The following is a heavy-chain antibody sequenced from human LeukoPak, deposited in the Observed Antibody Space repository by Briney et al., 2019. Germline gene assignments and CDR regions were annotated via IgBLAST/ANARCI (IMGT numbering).Heavy chain of an antibody. CDR1: GFTFSSYG. Sequence: GGSLRLSCAASGFTFSSYGMHWVRQAPGKGLEWVAVISYDGSNKYYADSVKGRFTISRDNPKNTLYLQMNSLRAEDTAVYYCAKATAAYYYYGMDVWGKGTTVTVSS. J-gene: IGHJ6*04. D-gene: IGHD2-2*01. V-gene: IGHV3-30*18. CDR2: ISYDGSNK. CDR3: AKATAAYYYYGMDV.